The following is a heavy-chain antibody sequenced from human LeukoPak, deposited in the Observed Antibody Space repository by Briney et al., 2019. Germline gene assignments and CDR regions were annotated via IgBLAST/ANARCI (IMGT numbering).Heavy chain of an antibody. D-gene: IGHD3-22*01. CDR2: ISGSGGST. CDR1: GFTFSSYW. Sequence: GGSLRLSCAASGFTFSSYWMHWVRQAPGKGLEWVSAISGSGGSTYYADSVKGRFTISRDNSKNTLYLQMNSLRAEDTAVYYCAKNLVVVSYFDYWGQGTLVTVSS. CDR3: AKNLVVVSYFDY. J-gene: IGHJ4*02. V-gene: IGHV3-23*01.